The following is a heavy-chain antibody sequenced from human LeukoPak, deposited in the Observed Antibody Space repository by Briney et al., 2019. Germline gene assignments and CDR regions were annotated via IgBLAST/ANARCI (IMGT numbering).Heavy chain of an antibody. J-gene: IGHJ4*02. D-gene: IGHD3-3*01. CDR2: IKSDGSNT. CDR1: GFTFSSYW. V-gene: IGHV3-74*01. CDR3: ARGGYYGSGRYYFDS. Sequence: GVLRLSCAASGFTFSSYWMHWVRQAPGKGLVWVSRIKSDGSNTNYADSVKGRFTISRDNAKNTLHLQMNSLRAEDTAVYYCARGGYYGSGRYYFDSWGQGTLVTVSS.